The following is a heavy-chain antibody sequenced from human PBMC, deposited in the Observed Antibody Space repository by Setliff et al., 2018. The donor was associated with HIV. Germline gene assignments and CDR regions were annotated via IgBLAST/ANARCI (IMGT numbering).Heavy chain of an antibody. D-gene: IGHD2-21*02. J-gene: IGHJ4*02. CDR3: ARKGCGGDCSFYDY. CDR2: IKQDGSEK. Sequence: GGSLRLSCAASGFTFSSYWMNWVRQAPGKGLEWVANIKQDGSEKYYVDSVKGRFTISRDNAKNSLYLQMNSLRAEDTAVYYCARKGCGGDCSFYDYWGQGTLVTVSS. V-gene: IGHV3-7*01. CDR1: GFTFSSYW.